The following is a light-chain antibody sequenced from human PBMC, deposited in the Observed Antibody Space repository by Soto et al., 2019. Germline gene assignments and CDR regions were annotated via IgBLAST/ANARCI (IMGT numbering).Light chain of an antibody. J-gene: IGKJ1*01. CDR3: QQYNNWPRT. V-gene: IGKV3-15*01. Sequence: EIVMTQSPATLSVSPGERATLSCRASQSVSSNLAWYQQKPGQAPRLLIYGASTRATGIPARFSGSGSGTDFTLTISSLDPEDFAIYYCQQYNNWPRTFGQGTKVDIK. CDR1: QSVSSN. CDR2: GAS.